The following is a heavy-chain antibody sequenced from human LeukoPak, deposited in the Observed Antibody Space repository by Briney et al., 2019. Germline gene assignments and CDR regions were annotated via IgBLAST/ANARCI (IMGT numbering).Heavy chain of an antibody. D-gene: IGHD2-2*01. CDR1: GGSFSGYY. Sequence: SETLSLTCAVYGGSFSGYYWGWIRQPPGKGLEWIGSIYYSGSTYYNPSLKSRVTISVDTSKNQFSLKLSSVTAADTAVYYCARDARDRHYYYYVDVWGKGTTVTVSS. V-gene: IGHV4-34*01. J-gene: IGHJ6*03. CDR2: IYYSGST. CDR3: ARDARDRHYYYYVDV.